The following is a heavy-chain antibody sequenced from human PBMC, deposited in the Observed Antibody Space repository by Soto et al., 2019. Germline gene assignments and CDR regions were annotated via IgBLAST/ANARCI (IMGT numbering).Heavy chain of an antibody. CDR1: GGSFSGYY. J-gene: IGHJ4*02. CDR2: INHSGST. V-gene: IGHV4-34*01. Sequence: SETLSLTCAVYGGSFSGYYWSWIRQPPGKGLEWIGEINHSGSTNYNPSLKSRVTISVDTSKNQFSLKLSSVTAADTAVYYCARGSHGYYFDYWGQGTLVTVSS. CDR3: ARGSHGYYFDY.